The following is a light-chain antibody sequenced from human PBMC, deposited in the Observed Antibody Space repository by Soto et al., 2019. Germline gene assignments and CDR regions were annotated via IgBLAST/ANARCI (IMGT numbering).Light chain of an antibody. CDR3: QHYNRYSEA. CDR1: QRISSW. V-gene: IGKV1-5*01. CDR2: ESS. J-gene: IGKJ1*01. Sequence: IQMTQSPSTLSASLGDRVTIPCRASQRISSWLAWYKQKPGKAPKLLIYESSSLESGVPSRFRGSGSGTEFTLTISSLKPDDFATYYCQHYNRYSEAFGQGTKVDIK.